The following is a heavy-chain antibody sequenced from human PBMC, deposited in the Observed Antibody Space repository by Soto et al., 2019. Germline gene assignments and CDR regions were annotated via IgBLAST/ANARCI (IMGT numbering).Heavy chain of an antibody. V-gene: IGHV4-34*01. D-gene: IGHD1-7*01. CDR1: GGSFSGYY. CDR3: ARGGNWNYTLDY. CDR2: INHSGST. Sequence: QVQLQQWGAGLLKPSETLSLTCAVYGGSFSGYYWSWIRQPPGKGLEWIGEINHSGSTNSNPSLKSRVTISVDTSKNQFSLKLSSVTAADTAVYYCARGGNWNYTLDYWGQGTLVTVSS. J-gene: IGHJ4*02.